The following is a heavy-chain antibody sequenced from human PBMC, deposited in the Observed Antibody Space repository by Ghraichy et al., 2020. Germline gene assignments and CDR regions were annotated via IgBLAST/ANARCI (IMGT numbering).Heavy chain of an antibody. CDR3: ARSTVREPTSLRGPSYYGMDV. Sequence: SETLSLTCTVSGGSISNYFWSWIRQSPGKGLEWIGYISHNGDTKDNPSLKSRVTISLDTSKNHFSLRLSSVTAADTAVYYCARSTVREPTSLRGPSYYGMDVWGQGTTVTVSS. CDR1: GGSISNYF. CDR2: ISHNGDT. D-gene: IGHD1-14*01. V-gene: IGHV4-59*01. J-gene: IGHJ6*02.